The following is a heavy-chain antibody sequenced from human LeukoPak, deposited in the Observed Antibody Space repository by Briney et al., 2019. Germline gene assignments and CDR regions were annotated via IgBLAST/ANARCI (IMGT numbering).Heavy chain of an antibody. V-gene: IGHV3-74*01. D-gene: IGHD6-13*01. J-gene: IGHJ6*02. CDR3: ARVAGIAAAGLHYYYYGMDV. Sequence: GSLRLSCAASGFTFSSYWMHWVRQAPGKGLVWVSRINSDGSSTSYADSVKGRFTISRDNAKNTLYLQMNSLRAEDTAVYYCARVAGIAAAGLHYYYYGMDVWGQGTTVTVSS. CDR1: GFTFSSYW. CDR2: INSDGSST.